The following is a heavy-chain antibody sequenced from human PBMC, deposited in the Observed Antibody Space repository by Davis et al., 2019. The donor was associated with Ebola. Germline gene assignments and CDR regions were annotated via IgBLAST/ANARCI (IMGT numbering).Heavy chain of an antibody. Sequence: SLNISCAASGFTSGDYAMHWVRQAPGKGLEWVSLISWDGRSTAYADSVRDRFSISSDNSRNFLYLQMNGLRAEDTALYYCTAYDSTFRNYWGQGTLVTVSS. D-gene: IGHD3-22*01. J-gene: IGHJ4*02. CDR1: GFTSGDYA. CDR2: ISWDGRST. CDR3: TAYDSTFRNY. V-gene: IGHV3-43D*03.